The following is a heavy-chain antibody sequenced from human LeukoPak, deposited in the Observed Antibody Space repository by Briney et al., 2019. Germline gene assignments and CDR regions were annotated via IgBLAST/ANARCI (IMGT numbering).Heavy chain of an antibody. V-gene: IGHV3-53*01. D-gene: IGHD3-16*01. CDR1: GFTFSSNY. CDR2: IYSGGST. J-gene: IGHJ4*02. Sequence: GGSLRLSCAASGFTFSSNYMSWVRQAPGKGLEWVSVIYSGGSTYYADSVKGRFTISRNNAKNSLYLQMNSLRDEDTAVYYCAAGAFGGLDYWGQGTLVTVSS. CDR3: AAGAFGGLDY.